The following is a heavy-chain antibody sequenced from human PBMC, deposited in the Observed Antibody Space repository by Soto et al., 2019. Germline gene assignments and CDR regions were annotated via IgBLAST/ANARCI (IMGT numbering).Heavy chain of an antibody. CDR1: GVSISGHY. D-gene: IGHD1-1*01. J-gene: IGHJ6*03. CDR2: ISYTGST. Sequence: PSETLSLTCTVSGVSISGHYWSWIRQPPGKGLEWVGYISYTGSTNYNPSLKSRATISADTSKNLFSLRLSSVTAADTAIYYCARDPDWKNKYYMDVWGKGTTVTVSS. V-gene: IGHV4-59*11. CDR3: ARDPDWKNKYYMDV.